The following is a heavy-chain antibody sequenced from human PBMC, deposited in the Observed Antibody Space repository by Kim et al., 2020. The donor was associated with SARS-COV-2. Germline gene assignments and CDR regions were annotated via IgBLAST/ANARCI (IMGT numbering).Heavy chain of an antibody. D-gene: IGHD1-20*01. CDR3: ARGSNINYYMDV. CDR2: INHSGST. Sequence: SETLSLTCAVYGGSFSGYYWSWIRQPPGKGLEWIGEINHSGSTNYNPSLKSRVTISVDTSKNQFSLRLSSVTAADTAVYYCARGSNINYYMDVWGKGTTVTVSS. J-gene: IGHJ6*03. CDR1: GGSFSGYY. V-gene: IGHV4-34*01.